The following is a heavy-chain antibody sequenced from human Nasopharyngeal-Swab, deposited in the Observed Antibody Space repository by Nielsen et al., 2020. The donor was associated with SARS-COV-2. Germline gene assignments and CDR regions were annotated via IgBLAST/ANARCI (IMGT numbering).Heavy chain of an antibody. J-gene: IGHJ6*02. Sequence: ASAKVSCKASGYTFTSYAMHWVRQAPGQRLEWMGWINAGNGNTKYSQKFQGRVTITRDTSASTAYMELSSLRSEDTAVYYCARERLAAADRYGMDVWGQGTTVTVSS. CDR1: GYTFTSYA. CDR3: ARERLAAADRYGMDV. D-gene: IGHD6-13*01. CDR2: INAGNGNT. V-gene: IGHV1-3*01.